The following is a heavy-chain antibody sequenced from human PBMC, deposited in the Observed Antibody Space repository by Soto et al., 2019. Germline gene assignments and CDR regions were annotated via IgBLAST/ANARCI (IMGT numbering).Heavy chain of an antibody. CDR2: MWYHGRDL. D-gene: IGHD3-22*01. CDR1: GFSFSDYV. V-gene: IGHV3-33*01. CDR3: AREVYNMIPFFDY. J-gene: IGHJ4*02. Sequence: PGGSLRLSCAASGFSFSDYVMHWVRQAPGKGLEWVAVMWYHGRDLFYTDSVKGRFTISRDNSKNTLFLQMNSLRADDTAVYYCAREVYNMIPFFDYWGQGTLVTVSS.